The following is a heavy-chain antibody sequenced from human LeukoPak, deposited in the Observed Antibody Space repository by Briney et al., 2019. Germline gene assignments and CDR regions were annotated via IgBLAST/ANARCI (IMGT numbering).Heavy chain of an antibody. CDR1: GGSFSGYY. CDR3: ARGRGYYYDSSGYYPY. CDR2: INHSGNT. J-gene: IGHJ4*02. Sequence: SETLSLTCGVYGGSFSGYYWSWIRQPPGKGLEWIGEINHSGNTNYNPSLKSRVTISVDTSKNQFSLKLSSVTAADTAVYYCARGRGYYYDSSGYYPYWGQGTLVTVSS. D-gene: IGHD3-22*01. V-gene: IGHV4-34*01.